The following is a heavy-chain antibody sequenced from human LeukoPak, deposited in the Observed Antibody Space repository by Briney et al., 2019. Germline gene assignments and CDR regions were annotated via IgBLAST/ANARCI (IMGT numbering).Heavy chain of an antibody. CDR1: GYTFSRYW. J-gene: IGHJ4*02. D-gene: IGHD3-22*01. V-gene: IGHV3-74*01. Sequence: GGSLRLTCAGSGYTFSRYWIHWVRQAPGKGLVWVSRINPDGGTTTYADSVKGRFTISRDNAKNTLYLQMNSLSGEDTAVYYCARDYSGYDDYWGQGTLVTVSS. CDR3: ARDYSGYDDY. CDR2: INPDGGTT.